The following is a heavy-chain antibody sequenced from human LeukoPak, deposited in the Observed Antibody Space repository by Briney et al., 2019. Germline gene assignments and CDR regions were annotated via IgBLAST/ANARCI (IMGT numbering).Heavy chain of an antibody. CDR3: AKIFGSGTYRWVDY. CDR2: IWYDGSNK. D-gene: IGHD3-10*01. Sequence: GRSLRLSCAASGFTFSSYGMHWVRQAPGKGLEWVAVIWYDGSNKYYADSVKGRFTISRDNSKNTLYLQMNSLRAEDTAVYYCAKIFGSGTYRWVDYWGQGALVTVSS. CDR1: GFTFSSYG. J-gene: IGHJ4*02. V-gene: IGHV3-33*06.